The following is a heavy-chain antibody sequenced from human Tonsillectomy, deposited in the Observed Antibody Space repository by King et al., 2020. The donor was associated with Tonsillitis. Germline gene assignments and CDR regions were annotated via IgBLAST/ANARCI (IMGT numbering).Heavy chain of an antibody. CDR3: ARASKSRTGGLV. J-gene: IGHJ4*02. Sequence: QKQLVQSGAEVKKPGSSVKVSCKASGGTFNTYAFNWVRQAPGQGLEWMGGIIPIIGTANYAQKFQGRVTIIADESTSTVYMELSSLRSEDTAVYYCARASKSRTGGLVWGQGTLVTVSS. CDR1: GGTFNTYA. CDR2: IIPIIGTA. V-gene: IGHV1-69*01. D-gene: IGHD3/OR15-3a*01.